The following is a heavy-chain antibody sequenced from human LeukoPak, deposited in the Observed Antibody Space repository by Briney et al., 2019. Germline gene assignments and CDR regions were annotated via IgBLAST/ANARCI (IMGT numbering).Heavy chain of an antibody. CDR2: IWYDGSNK. J-gene: IGHJ4*02. CDR3: ARRGSDSSAYLDY. Sequence: PGRSLRLSCAASGFTFSTYGMHWVRQAPGKGPEWVAVIWYDGSNKYYADSVKGRFTISRDNSKNTLYLQMYSLRAEDTAVYYCARRGSDSSAYLDYWGQGTLVTVSS. V-gene: IGHV3-33*01. CDR1: GFTFSTYG. D-gene: IGHD3-22*01.